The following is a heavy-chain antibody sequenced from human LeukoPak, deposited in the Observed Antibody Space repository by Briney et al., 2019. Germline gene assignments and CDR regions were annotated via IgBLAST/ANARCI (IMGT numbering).Heavy chain of an antibody. V-gene: IGHV3-23*01. D-gene: IGHD6-19*01. CDR2: ISGSGGST. CDR1: VFTFSSYA. Sequence: GGSLRLSCAASVFTFSSYAMSWVRQAPGKGLEWVSAISGSGGSTYYADSVKGRFTISRDNSKNTLYLQMNSLRAEDTAVYYCAASGYSSGWYYYWGQGTLVTVSS. J-gene: IGHJ4*02. CDR3: AASGYSSGWYYY.